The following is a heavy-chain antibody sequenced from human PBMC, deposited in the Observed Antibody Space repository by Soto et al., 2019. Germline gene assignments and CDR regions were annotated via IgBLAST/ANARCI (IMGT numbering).Heavy chain of an antibody. CDR1: GYTFTSYY. J-gene: IGHJ6*03. D-gene: IGHD2-2*01. CDR2: INPSGGST. V-gene: IGHV1-46*03. CDR3: ARDRYCSSTSCPYYYYYYMDV. Sequence: ASVKVSCKASGYTFTSYYMHWVRQAPGQGLEWMGIINPSGGSTSYAQKFQGRVNMTRDTSTSTVYMELSSLRSEDTAVYYCARDRYCSSTSCPYYYYYYMDVWGKGTTVTVSS.